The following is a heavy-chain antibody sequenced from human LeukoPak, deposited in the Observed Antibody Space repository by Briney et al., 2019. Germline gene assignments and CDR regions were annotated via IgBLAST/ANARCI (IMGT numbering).Heavy chain of an antibody. CDR2: IKQDGSEK. CDR1: GFTFSSYW. V-gene: IGHV3-7*01. D-gene: IGHD3-3*01. J-gene: IGHJ6*02. Sequence: GGSLRLSCAASGFTFSSYWMSWVRQAPGKGLEWVANIKQDGSEKYYVGSVKGRFTISRDNAKNSLYLQMNSLRAEDTAVYYCARDSYDFWSGPPGMDVWGQGTTVTVSS. CDR3: ARDSYDFWSGPPGMDV.